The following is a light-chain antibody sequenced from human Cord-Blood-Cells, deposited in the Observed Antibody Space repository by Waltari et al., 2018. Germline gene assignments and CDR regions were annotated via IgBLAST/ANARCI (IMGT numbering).Light chain of an antibody. CDR3: SSYAGSNNLV. CDR1: SSDVGGYNY. J-gene: IGLJ2*01. Sequence: QSALTQPPSASGSPGQSVTISCTGTSSDVGGYNYVSWYQQHPAKAPKLMIYEVSKRPSGVPDSFSGSKSGNTASLTVSGLQAEDEADYYCSSYAGSNNLVFGGGTKLTVL. V-gene: IGLV2-8*01. CDR2: EVS.